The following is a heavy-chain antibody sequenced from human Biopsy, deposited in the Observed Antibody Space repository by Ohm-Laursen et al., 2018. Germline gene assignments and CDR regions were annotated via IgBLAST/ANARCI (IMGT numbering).Heavy chain of an antibody. Sequence: ASVKVSCKASTGTFDSYGVTWVRQAPGQGLEWMGRIIPILRTTTYAPKFQGRVTFTADKSSSTAYLELSSLTSEDTAICYCARDPLNGHKHFDYWGQGSLVTVSS. CDR1: TGTFDSYG. J-gene: IGHJ4*02. V-gene: IGHV1-69*04. D-gene: IGHD2-8*01. CDR2: IIPILRTT. CDR3: ARDPLNGHKHFDY.